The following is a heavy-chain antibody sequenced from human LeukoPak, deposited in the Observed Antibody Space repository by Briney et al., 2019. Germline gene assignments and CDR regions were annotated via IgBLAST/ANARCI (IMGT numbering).Heavy chain of an antibody. CDR1: GYTFTSYG. V-gene: IGHV1-18*01. D-gene: IGHD2-8*01. Sequence: GASVKVSCKASGYTFTSYGISWVRQAPGQGLEWMGWISAYNGNTNYAQKLQGRVTMTTDTSTSTAYMELRSLRSDDTAVYYCAIIGYCTNGVCYTDPGDTSYNWFDPWGQGTLVTVSS. CDR3: AIIGYCTNGVCYTDPGDTSYNWFDP. CDR2: ISAYNGNT. J-gene: IGHJ5*02.